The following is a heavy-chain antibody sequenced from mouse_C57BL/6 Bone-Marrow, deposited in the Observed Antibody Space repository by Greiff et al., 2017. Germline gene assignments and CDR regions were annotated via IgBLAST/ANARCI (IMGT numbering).Heavy chain of an antibody. CDR2: IRNKANGYTT. J-gene: IGHJ4*01. D-gene: IGHD1-1*01. V-gene: IGHV7-3*01. Sequence: VQGVESGGGLVQPGGSLSLSCAASGFTFTDYYMSWVRQPPGKALEWLGFIRNKANGYTTEYSASVKGRFTISRDNSQSILYLQMNALRAEDSATYYCARSYYGSSYRAMDYWGQGTSVTVSS. CDR3: ARSYYGSSYRAMDY. CDR1: GFTFTDYY.